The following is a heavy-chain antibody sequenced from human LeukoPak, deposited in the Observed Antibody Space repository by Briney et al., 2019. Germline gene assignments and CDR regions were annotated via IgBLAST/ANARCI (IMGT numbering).Heavy chain of an antibody. CDR3: SRDGNIFDY. J-gene: IGHJ4*02. CDR2: ISSSGSTI. CDR1: GFTFSSYE. D-gene: IGHD1-1*01. Sequence: GGSLRLSCAASGFTFSSYEMNWVRHAPGKGLEWVSYISSSGSTIYYADSVKGRFTISRDNAKNSLYLQMNSLRAEDTAVYYCSRDGNIFDYWGQGTLVTVSS. V-gene: IGHV3-48*03.